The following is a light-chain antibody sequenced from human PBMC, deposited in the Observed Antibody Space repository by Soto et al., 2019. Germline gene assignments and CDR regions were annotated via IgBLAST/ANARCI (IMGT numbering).Light chain of an antibody. CDR2: DAS. CDR3: QQRYSTPPT. V-gene: IGKV3-11*01. CDR1: QSVRDY. J-gene: IGKJ2*01. Sequence: EIVLTQSPATLSLSSGERATLSCRASQSVRDYLAWYQQKPGQAPRLLIYDASNRAAGIPARFSGSGSGTDFTLTIDSLEPEDFATYYCQQRYSTPPTFGQGTKLEIK.